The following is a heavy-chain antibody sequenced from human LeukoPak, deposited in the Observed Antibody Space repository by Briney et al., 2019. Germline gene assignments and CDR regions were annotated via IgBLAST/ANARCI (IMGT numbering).Heavy chain of an antibody. Sequence: PGGSLRLSCAASGFSFSTYAMSWVRRAPAGALEWVSSIRGGGDTFYADSVRGRFTLSRDSSRNTVYLQLNNLRVEDTAMYYCAKANWVSNADAVWWGQGTLVTVSS. CDR2: IRGGGDT. J-gene: IGHJ4*02. CDR3: AKANWVSNADAVW. V-gene: IGHV3-23*01. CDR1: GFSFSTYA. D-gene: IGHD1-1*01.